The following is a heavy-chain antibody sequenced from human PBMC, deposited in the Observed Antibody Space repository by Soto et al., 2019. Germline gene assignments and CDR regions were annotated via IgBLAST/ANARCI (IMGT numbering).Heavy chain of an antibody. D-gene: IGHD3-3*01. Sequence: ASVKVSCKASGYTFTSYGISWVRQAPGQGLEWMGWISAYNGNTNYAQKLQGRVTMTTDTSTSTAYMELRSLRSDDTAVYYCARDLSPYYDFWSGYWSAGDYYYYYGMDVWGQGTTVTVS. CDR3: ARDLSPYYDFWSGYWSAGDYYYYYGMDV. J-gene: IGHJ6*02. CDR2: ISAYNGNT. CDR1: GYTFTSYG. V-gene: IGHV1-18*04.